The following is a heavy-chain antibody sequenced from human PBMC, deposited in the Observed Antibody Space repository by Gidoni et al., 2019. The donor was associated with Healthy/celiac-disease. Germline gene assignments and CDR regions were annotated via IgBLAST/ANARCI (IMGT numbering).Heavy chain of an antibody. D-gene: IGHD3-16*01. CDR1: GGSISSYY. J-gene: IGHJ5*02. V-gene: IGHV4-59*08. CDR3: ARHKGDPFDP. CDR2: IYYSGST. Sequence: QVQLQESGPGLVKPSETLSLTCTGSGGSISSYYWSWIRQPPGKGLEWIGYIYYSGSTNYNPSLKSRVTISVDTSKNQFSLKLSSVTASDTAVYYCARHKGDPFDPWGQGTLVTVSS.